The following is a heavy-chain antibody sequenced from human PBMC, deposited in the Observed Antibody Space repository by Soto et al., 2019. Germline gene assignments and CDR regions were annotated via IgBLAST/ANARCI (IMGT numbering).Heavy chain of an antibody. J-gene: IGHJ4*02. D-gene: IGHD3-10*01. Sequence: EVQLVESGGGLVKPGGSLRLSCAASGFTFSGHTINWVRQAPGKGLEWVSSVSSSSSYIYYADSEKGRFTVSRDNAEKSLYLQMNSLRAEDTAMYYCARCMGFDGSGYAFFDSWGQGTLVTVSS. V-gene: IGHV3-21*01. CDR3: ARCMGFDGSGYAFFDS. CDR1: GFTFSGHT. CDR2: VSSSSSYI.